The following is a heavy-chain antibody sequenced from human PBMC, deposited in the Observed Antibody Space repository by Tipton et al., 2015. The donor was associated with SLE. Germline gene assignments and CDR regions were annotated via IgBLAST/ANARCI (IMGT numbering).Heavy chain of an antibody. J-gene: IGHJ3*02. Sequence: QLVQSGGGVVQPGRSLRLSCAASRFTFSSYDMHWVRQAPGKGLEWVAVISYDGNNKYYADSVKGRFTISRDNSKNALYLQMNSLRAEDTAMYYCAKLGHGLHAFDIWGQGTMVTVSS. D-gene: IGHD5-24*01. CDR1: RFTFSSYD. CDR3: AKLGHGLHAFDI. V-gene: IGHV3-30*18. CDR2: ISYDGNNK.